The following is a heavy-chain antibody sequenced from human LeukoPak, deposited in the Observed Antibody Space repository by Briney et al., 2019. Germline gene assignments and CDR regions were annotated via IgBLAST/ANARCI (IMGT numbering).Heavy chain of an antibody. Sequence: PGGSLRPSCVASGFTFSNYVMHWVRQAPGKGLEWVALISYDGSNENYADSVKGRFTISRDNSKNTLYLQMNSLRAEDTAVYYCARVFRITKTTGMDVWGQGTTVTVSS. CDR2: ISYDGSNE. D-gene: IGHD3-10*01. J-gene: IGHJ6*02. V-gene: IGHV3-30-3*01. CDR3: ARVFRITKTTGMDV. CDR1: GFTFSNYV.